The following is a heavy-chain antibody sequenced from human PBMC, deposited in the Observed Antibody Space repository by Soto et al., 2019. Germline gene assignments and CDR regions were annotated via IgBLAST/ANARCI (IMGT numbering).Heavy chain of an antibody. D-gene: IGHD1-1*01. CDR3: AQGKISTTGLNY. CDR1: GFTFSSYA. J-gene: IGHJ4*02. V-gene: IGHV3-23*01. CDR2: ISNSGGST. Sequence: EVQLLESGGGLVQPGGSLRLSCAASGFTFSSYAMSWARQAPGKGLEWVSSISNSGGSTYHADSVKGRFTISRDDSEKTLYLQMNSLRVEDAAIYFCAQGKISTTGLNYWGQGTLVTASS.